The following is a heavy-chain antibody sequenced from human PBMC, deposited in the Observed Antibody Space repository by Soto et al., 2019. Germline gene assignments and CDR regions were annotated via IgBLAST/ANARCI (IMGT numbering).Heavy chain of an antibody. Sequence: ASVKVSCKASGYSFSKFGIGWVRQAPGRGFEWVGWINNYNGHTNFAPKFKGRVSLTRDSSATTAYMELSSLTPDDSAIYFCARAEGMAPYYSSAMDVWGQGTAVIVS. CDR2: INNYNGHT. J-gene: IGHJ6*02. CDR1: GYSFSKFG. CDR3: ARAEGMAPYYSSAMDV. V-gene: IGHV1-18*04.